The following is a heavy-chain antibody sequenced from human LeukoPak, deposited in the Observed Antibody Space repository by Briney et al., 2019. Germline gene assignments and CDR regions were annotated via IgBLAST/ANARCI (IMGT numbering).Heavy chain of an antibody. CDR2: ISYSGST. D-gene: IGHD3-16*01. CDR1: GGSISGSNYY. J-gene: IGHJ3*02. V-gene: IGHV4-39*01. CDR3: ARKGDSGSYAI. Sequence: SETLSLTCTVSGGSISGSNYYWGWIRQPPGKGLEWIGSISYSGSTYYNPSLKSRVTISVDTSKNQFSLKLSSVTAADTAVHYCARKGDSGSYAIWGQGTMVTVSS.